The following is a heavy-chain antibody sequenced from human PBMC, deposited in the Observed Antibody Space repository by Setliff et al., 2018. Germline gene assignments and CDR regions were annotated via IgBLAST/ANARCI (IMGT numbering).Heavy chain of an antibody. CDR3: SRDPNGDYVGAFDP. J-gene: IGHJ5*02. CDR2: VKQDGNGE. D-gene: IGHD4-17*01. Sequence: GGSLRLSCAASGFTFNKYWMSWVRQAPGKGLEWVASVKQDGNGEQYVDSVRGRFTISRDNAKNSLFLQMTSLRAEDTAIYYCSRDPNGDYVGAFDPWGQGILVTVSS. V-gene: IGHV3-7*01. CDR1: GFTFNKYW.